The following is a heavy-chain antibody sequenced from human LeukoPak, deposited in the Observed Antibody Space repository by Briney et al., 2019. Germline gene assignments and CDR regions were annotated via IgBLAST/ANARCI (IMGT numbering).Heavy chain of an antibody. V-gene: IGHV4-39*02. J-gene: IGHJ5*02. CDR2: IYYSGST. CDR1: GGSISSSSFF. Sequence: SETLSLTCTVSGGSISSSSFFWDWIRQPPGKGLEWIGSIYYSGSTYYNPSLKSRVTMSIDTSKNHFSLNLSSVTAADTAVYYCARVLHYYDSSGYNRFDPWGQGTLVTVSS. D-gene: IGHD3-22*01. CDR3: ARVLHYYDSSGYNRFDP.